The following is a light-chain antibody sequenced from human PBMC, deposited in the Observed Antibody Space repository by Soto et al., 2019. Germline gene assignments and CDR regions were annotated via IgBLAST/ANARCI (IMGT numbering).Light chain of an antibody. CDR1: QSVSNNY. CDR3: QQRSNWPIT. V-gene: IGKV3D-20*02. J-gene: IGKJ5*01. Sequence: EIVFTQSPGTLSLSPGERATLSCRTSQSVSNNYLAWYQQKPGQAPRLLIYGASSRATGIPARFSGSGSGTDFTLTISSLEPEDFAVYYCQQRSNWPITFGQGTRLEIK. CDR2: GAS.